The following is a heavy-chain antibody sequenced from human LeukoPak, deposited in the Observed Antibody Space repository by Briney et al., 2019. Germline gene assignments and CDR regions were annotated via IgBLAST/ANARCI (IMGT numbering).Heavy chain of an antibody. CDR2: ISGSGGST. J-gene: IGHJ4*02. D-gene: IGHD3-3*01. V-gene: IGHV3-23*01. CDR3: AKIPAPPYYDFWSGYYTDFDY. Sequence: GGSLRLSCAASGFTFSSYAMSWVRQAPGKGLEWVSAISGSGGSTYYADSVKGRFTISRDNSKNTLYLQMNSLRAEDTAVYYCAKIPAPPYYDFWSGYYTDFDYWGQGTLVTVSS. CDR1: GFTFSSYA.